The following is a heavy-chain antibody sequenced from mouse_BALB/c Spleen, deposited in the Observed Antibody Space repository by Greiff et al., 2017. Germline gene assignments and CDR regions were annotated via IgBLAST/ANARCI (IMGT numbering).Heavy chain of an antibody. CDR2: ISSGSSTI. D-gene: IGHD2-4*01. CDR1: GFTFSSFG. CDR3: ARDGVYDYDRFAY. Sequence: EVQLQESGGGLVQPGGSRKLSCAASGFTFSSFGMHWVRQAPEKGLEWVAYISSGSSTIYYADTVKGRFTISRDNPKNTLFLQRTSLRSEDTAMYYCARDGVYDYDRFAYWGQGTLVTVSA. J-gene: IGHJ3*01. V-gene: IGHV5-17*02.